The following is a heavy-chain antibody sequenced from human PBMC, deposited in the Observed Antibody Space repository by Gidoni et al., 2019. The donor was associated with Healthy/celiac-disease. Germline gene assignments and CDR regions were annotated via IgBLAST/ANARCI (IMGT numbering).Heavy chain of an antibody. J-gene: IGHJ5*02. V-gene: IGHV3-48*01. CDR2: ISSSSSTI. CDR1: GFNLRRYS. D-gene: IGHD2-15*01. CDR3: ARRMVAATGNWFDP. Sequence: EVQLVESGGGLVQPGGSLRLSCAASGFNLRRYSMNWVRQAPGKGLEGVSYISSSSSTIYYADSVKGRFTISRDNAKNSLYLQMNSLRAEDTAVYYCARRMVAATGNWFDPWGQGTLVTVSS.